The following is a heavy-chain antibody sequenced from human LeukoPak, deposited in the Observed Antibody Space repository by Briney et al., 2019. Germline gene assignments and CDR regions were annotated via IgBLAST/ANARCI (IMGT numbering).Heavy chain of an antibody. CDR2: MNPNSGNT. CDR1: GYTFTSYD. J-gene: IGHJ4*02. D-gene: IGHD2-15*01. V-gene: IGHV1-8*01. Sequence: ASVKVSCKASGYTFTSYDINWVRQATGQGLEWMGWMNPNSGNTGYAQKFQGRVTMTSNASISTAYMELSSLKFEDTAMYYCARVQGIRFFDYWGQGTLVTVSS. CDR3: ARVQGIRFFDY.